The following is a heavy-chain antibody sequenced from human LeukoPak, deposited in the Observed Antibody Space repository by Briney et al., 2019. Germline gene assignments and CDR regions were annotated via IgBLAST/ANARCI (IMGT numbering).Heavy chain of an antibody. CDR1: GFTFSSYS. D-gene: IGHD2-15*01. V-gene: IGHV3-21*01. CDR2: LSSSSSYM. Sequence: GGSLRLSCAASGFTFSSYSMNWVRQAPGKGLEWVSSLSSSSSYMYYADSVKGRFTISRANAKNSLYLQMNSLRAEDTAVYYCARAGGGGLGYFDYWGQGTLVTVSS. CDR3: ARAGGGGLGYFDY. J-gene: IGHJ4*02.